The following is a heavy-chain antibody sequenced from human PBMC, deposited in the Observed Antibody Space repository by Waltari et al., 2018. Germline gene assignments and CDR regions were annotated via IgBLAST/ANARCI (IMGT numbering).Heavy chain of an antibody. Sequence: QVQLVQSGADVKKPGSSVKVSCKASGGTFSSYAISWVRQAPGQGLEWMGGIIPILGTANYAQKFQGRVTSTADESTSTAYMGLSSLRSEDTAVYYCARPYDSSGYGAFDIWGQGTMVTVSS. CDR3: ARPYDSSGYGAFDI. CDR2: IIPILGTA. D-gene: IGHD3-22*01. J-gene: IGHJ3*02. CDR1: GGTFSSYA. V-gene: IGHV1-69*12.